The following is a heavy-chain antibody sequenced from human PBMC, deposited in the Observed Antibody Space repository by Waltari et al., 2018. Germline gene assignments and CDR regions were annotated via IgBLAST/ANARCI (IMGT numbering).Heavy chain of an antibody. CDR3: ARGRNTNYVVYGMDV. Sequence: EVQLVESGGGLVQPGGSLRLSCAPSGFTVTDNYMGWVRQAPGKGLEWVSVIYSRGRTSYADSVKGRFTISRDNSKSTLYLQMNSLRAEDTAVYYCARGRNTNYVVYGMDVWGQGTTVTVSS. J-gene: IGHJ6*02. V-gene: IGHV3-66*02. CDR2: IYSRGRT. D-gene: IGHD4-4*01. CDR1: GFTVTDNY.